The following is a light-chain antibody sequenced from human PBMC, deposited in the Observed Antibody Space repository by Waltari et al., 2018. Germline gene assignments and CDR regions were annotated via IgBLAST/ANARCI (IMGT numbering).Light chain of an antibody. Sequence: QSVLTQPPSASGTPGERVTISCSGSRSNIGDNAVNWYQHLPGAAPELLIYPDNQRPAGVPARCSGSKSGTSASLGISGLQSEDEATYYGAAWDDSVNGYVIGRGTEGTVL. CDR3: AAWDDSVNGYV. J-gene: IGLJ1*01. CDR2: PDN. V-gene: IGLV1-44*01. CDR1: RSNIGDNA.